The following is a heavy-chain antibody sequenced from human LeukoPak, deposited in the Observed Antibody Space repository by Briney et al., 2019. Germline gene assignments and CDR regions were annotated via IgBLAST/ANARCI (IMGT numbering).Heavy chain of an antibody. CDR3: ARKTDWALDY. Sequence: PGGSLRLSCAASGFTFSSYSKNWVRQAPGKGLEWVSSISSSSSYIYYADSVKGRFTISRDNAKNSLYLQMNSRRAQDTAVYYWARKTDWALDYWGQGNLVTVSS. V-gene: IGHV3-21*01. D-gene: IGHD3-9*01. CDR2: ISSSSSYI. CDR1: GFTFSSYS. J-gene: IGHJ4*02.